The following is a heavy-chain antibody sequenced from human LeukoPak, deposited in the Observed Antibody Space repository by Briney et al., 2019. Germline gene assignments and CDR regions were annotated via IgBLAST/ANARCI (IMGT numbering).Heavy chain of an antibody. CDR1: GYTFTGYY. D-gene: IGHD2-2*01. CDR3: ARSLVVPAARGSYYYYGMDV. V-gene: IGHV1-2*04. Sequence: ASVKVSCKASGYTFTGYYMRWVRQAPGQGLEWMGWINPNSGGTNYAQKFQGWVTMTRDTSISTAYMELSRLRSDDTAVYYCARSLVVPAARGSYYYYGMDVWGQGTTVTVSS. J-gene: IGHJ6*02. CDR2: INPNSGGT.